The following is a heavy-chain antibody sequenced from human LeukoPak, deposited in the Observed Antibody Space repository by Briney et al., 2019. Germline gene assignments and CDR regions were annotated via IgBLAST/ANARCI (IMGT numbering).Heavy chain of an antibody. CDR1: GFTFTTYS. CDR2: ISSGSSAI. V-gene: IGHV3-21*01. CDR3: ARGHTAVTRHFDF. D-gene: IGHD4-17*01. J-gene: IGHJ4*02. Sequence: GGSLRLSCEAPGFTFTTYSMTWVRQAPGKGLEWVSIISSGSSAIFSADALKGRFTISRDDAKNLLYLDMNSLRAEDTAVYYCARGHTAVTRHFDFWGQGTLVTVSS.